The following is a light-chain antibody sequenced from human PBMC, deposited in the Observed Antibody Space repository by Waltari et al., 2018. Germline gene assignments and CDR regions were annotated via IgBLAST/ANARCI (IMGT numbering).Light chain of an antibody. CDR3: HQYGSSPRT. V-gene: IGKV3-20*01. Sequence: IVLTQSPGTLSLSPGERATLSCRASQSVSSSYLAWYQQKPGQAPRLLIYGASSGATGIPDRFSGSGSGTDFTLTISRLEPEDFAVYYCHQYGSSPRTFGQGTKVEIK. J-gene: IGKJ1*01. CDR1: QSVSSSY. CDR2: GAS.